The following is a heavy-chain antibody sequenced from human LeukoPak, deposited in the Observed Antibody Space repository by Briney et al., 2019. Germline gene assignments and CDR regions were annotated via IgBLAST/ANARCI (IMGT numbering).Heavy chain of an antibody. CDR1: GFTFSSYS. D-gene: IGHD3-22*01. CDR3: AKNYYDSSGLFDY. J-gene: IGHJ4*02. CDR2: INGDGSHS. Sequence: GGSLRLSCAASGFTFSSYSMNWVRQAPGKGLERVADINGDGSHSYCVDSVKGRFTLSRDNAKNSLFLQMNSLRAEDTAVYYCAKNYYDSSGLFDYWGQGTLVIVSS. V-gene: IGHV3-7*03.